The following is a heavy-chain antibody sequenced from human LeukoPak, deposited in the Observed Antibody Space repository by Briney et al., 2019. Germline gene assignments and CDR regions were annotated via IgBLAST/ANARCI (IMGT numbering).Heavy chain of an antibody. CDR3: ARGGWLGSNYYPIDY. J-gene: IGHJ4*02. CDR2: ISGSGGST. V-gene: IGHV3-23*01. Sequence: GGSLRLSCAASGFTFSSYAMSWVRQAPGKGLEWVSAISGSGGSTYYADSVKGRFTVSRDNSKNTLYLQMNSLRAEDTAVYYCARGGWLGSNYYPIDYWGQGTLVTVSS. CDR1: GFTFSSYA. D-gene: IGHD3-22*01.